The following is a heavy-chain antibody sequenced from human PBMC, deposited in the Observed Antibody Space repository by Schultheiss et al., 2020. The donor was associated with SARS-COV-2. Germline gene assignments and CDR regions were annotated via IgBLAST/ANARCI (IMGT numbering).Heavy chain of an antibody. J-gene: IGHJ6*03. Sequence: GGSLRLSCAASGFTFSSYCMSWVRQAPGKGLEWVANIKQDGSEKYYVDSVKGRFTISRDNAKNSLYLQMNSLRAEDTAVYYCARVRIVVVPAAIYYYYYMDVWGKGTTVTVSS. V-gene: IGHV3-7*05. CDR3: ARVRIVVVPAAIYYYYYMDV. D-gene: IGHD2-2*01. CDR1: GFTFSSYC. CDR2: IKQDGSEK.